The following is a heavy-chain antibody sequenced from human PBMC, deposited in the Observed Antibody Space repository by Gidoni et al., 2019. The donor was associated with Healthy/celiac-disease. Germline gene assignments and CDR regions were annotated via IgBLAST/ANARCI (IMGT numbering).Heavy chain of an antibody. J-gene: IGHJ4*02. CDR3: AKDSSVAGFDY. CDR1: GFTFSSYG. CDR2: ISYDGSNK. Sequence: QVQLGESGGGVVQPGRYLRLSSAAAGFTFSSYGMHWVRQAPGQGLECVAVISYDGSNKYYADSVKGRFTISRDNSKNTLYLQMNSLRAEDTAVYYCAKDSSVAGFDYWGQGTLVTVSS. D-gene: IGHD6-19*01. V-gene: IGHV3-30*18.